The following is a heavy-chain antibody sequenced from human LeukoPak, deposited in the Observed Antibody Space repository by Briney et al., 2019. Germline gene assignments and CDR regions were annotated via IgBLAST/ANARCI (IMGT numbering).Heavy chain of an antibody. Sequence: GGSLRLSCAASGFTFSSFWMSWVRQAPGKGLEWVANIKQDGSEKYYVDSVKGRFTISRDNAKNSLYLQMNSLRAEDTAVYYCAREGAIVVVTAYDYWGQGMLVTVSS. CDR2: IKQDGSEK. J-gene: IGHJ4*02. V-gene: IGHV3-7*01. CDR1: GFTFSSFW. CDR3: AREGAIVVVTAYDY. D-gene: IGHD2-21*02.